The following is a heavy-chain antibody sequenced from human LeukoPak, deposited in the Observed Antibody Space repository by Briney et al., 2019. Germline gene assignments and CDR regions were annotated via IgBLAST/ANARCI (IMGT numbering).Heavy chain of an antibody. CDR3: ARDEGYYFDS. CDR2: ISRNSTYI. J-gene: IGHJ4*02. V-gene: IGHV3-21*01. Sequence: GWLRLSCAASGFTFSDYIMNWVRQAPGKGLEWVASISRNSTYIHYADSVKGRSTISRDNARNSLFLQMNSLRAEDTAIYYCARDEGYYFDSWGQGTQVTVP. CDR1: GFTFSDYI.